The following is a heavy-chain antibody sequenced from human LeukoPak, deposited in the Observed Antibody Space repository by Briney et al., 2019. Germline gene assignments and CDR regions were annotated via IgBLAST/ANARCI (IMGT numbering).Heavy chain of an antibody. CDR1: GYTFTSYY. J-gene: IGHJ4*02. Sequence: ASVKVSCKASGYTFTSYYMHWVRQAPGQGLEWMGIINPSGGSTSYAQKFQGRVTMTRDTSTSTVYMELSSLRSEDTAVYYCARESPYYYDSSEKGIYFDYWGQGTLVTVFS. D-gene: IGHD3-22*01. CDR3: ARESPYYYDSSEKGIYFDY. V-gene: IGHV1-46*01. CDR2: INPSGGST.